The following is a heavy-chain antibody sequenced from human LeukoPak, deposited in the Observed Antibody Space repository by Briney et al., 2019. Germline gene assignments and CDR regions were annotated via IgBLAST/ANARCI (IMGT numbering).Heavy chain of an antibody. V-gene: IGHV1-2*02. CDR3: AREGPLSSIKH. D-gene: IGHD5-12*01. CDR2: ISPNNGDT. Sequence: GASVKVSCKASGFTFTDYYLHWVRQAPGQGLEWMGWISPNNGDTDYAQKFQGRVRMTTDTSISTAYMDLSRLTSNDTAMYYCAREGPLSSIKHWGQGTLVTVAP. J-gene: IGHJ1*01. CDR1: GFTFTDYY.